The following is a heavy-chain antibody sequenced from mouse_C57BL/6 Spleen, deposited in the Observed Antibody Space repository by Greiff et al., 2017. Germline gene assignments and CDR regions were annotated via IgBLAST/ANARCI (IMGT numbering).Heavy chain of an antibody. D-gene: IGHD1-1*01. Sequence: VQLQQSGPGLVQPSQSLSITCTVSGFSLTSYGVHWVRQSPGKGLEWLGVIWSGGSTDYNAAFISRLSISKDNSKSQVFFKMNSLQADDTAIYYCARNFHYYGSSYWYFDVWGTGTTVPVSS. CDR2: IWSGGST. CDR1: GFSLTSYG. V-gene: IGHV2-2*01. J-gene: IGHJ1*03. CDR3: ARNFHYYGSSYWYFDV.